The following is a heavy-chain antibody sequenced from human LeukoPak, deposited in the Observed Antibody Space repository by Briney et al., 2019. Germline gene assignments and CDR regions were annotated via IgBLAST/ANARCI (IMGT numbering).Heavy chain of an antibody. V-gene: IGHV1-24*01. D-gene: IGHD2-8*01. Sequence: ASVKVSCKASGYTFTSYYMHWVRQAPGKGLEWMGGFDPEDGETIYAQKFQGRVTMTEDTSTDTAYMELSSLRSEDTAVYYCATVGQYCTNGVCWRVRRGFGPWGQGTLVTVSS. CDR2: FDPEDGET. CDR3: ATVGQYCTNGVCWRVRRGFGP. J-gene: IGHJ5*02. CDR1: GYTFTSYY.